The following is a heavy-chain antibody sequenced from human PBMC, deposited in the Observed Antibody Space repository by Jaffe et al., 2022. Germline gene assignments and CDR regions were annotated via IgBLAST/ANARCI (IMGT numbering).Heavy chain of an antibody. V-gene: IGHV1-3*01. CDR1: GYTFTSYA. CDR3: ARSPSLGYWGSYRSVHAFDI. CDR2: INAGNGNT. D-gene: IGHD3-16*02. Sequence: QVQLVQSGAEVKKPGASVKVSCKASGYTFTSYAMHWVRQAPGQRLEWMGWINAGNGNTKYSQKFQGRVTITRDTSASTAYMELSSLRSEDTAVYYCARSPSLGYWGSYRSVHAFDIWGQGTMVTVSS. J-gene: IGHJ3*02.